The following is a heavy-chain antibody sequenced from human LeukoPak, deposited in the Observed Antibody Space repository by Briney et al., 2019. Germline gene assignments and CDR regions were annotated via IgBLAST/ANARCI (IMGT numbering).Heavy chain of an antibody. CDR3: AKRDWPFDY. CDR1: GFTFSSYG. CDR2: ISYDGSNK. Sequence: GGSLRLSCAASGFTFSSYGMHWVRQAPGKGLEWVAVISYDGSNKYYADSVKGRFTISRDNSKNTLYLQMNSLRAEDTAVYYCAKRDWPFDYWGQGTLVTVSS. D-gene: IGHD3/OR15-3a*01. J-gene: IGHJ4*02. V-gene: IGHV3-30*18.